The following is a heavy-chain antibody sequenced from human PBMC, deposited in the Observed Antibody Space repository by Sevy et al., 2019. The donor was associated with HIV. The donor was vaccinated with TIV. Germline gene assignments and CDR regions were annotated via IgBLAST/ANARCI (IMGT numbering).Heavy chain of an antibody. Sequence: GGSLRLSCAASGFIFSDAWMVWVRQAPGKGLEWVGRSKSTADGGTIDYAVPIKGRFTISKDYSKNMLYLHMNNLKFEDSAVYYCSTRGRWHLSSDDVFDIWGQGTMVTVSS. CDR1: GFIFSDAW. D-gene: IGHD6-6*01. J-gene: IGHJ3*02. CDR3: STRGRWHLSSDDVFDI. V-gene: IGHV3-15*01. CDR2: SKSTADGGTI.